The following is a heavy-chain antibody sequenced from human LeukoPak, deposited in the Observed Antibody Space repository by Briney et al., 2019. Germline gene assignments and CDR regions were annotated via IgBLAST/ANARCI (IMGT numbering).Heavy chain of an antibody. J-gene: IGHJ5*02. CDR2: IYYSGST. CDR3: ARGKGGRKKQQLVNWFDP. D-gene: IGHD6-13*01. CDR1: GGSISSSSYY. Sequence: SETLSLTCTVSGGSISSSSYYWGWIRQPPGKGLEWIGSIYYSGSTYYNPSLKSRVTISVDTSKNQFSLKLSSVTAADTAVYYCARGKGGRKKQQLVNWFDPWGQGTLVTVSS. V-gene: IGHV4-39*07.